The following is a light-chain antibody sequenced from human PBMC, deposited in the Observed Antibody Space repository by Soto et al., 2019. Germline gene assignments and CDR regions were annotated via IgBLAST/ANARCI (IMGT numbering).Light chain of an antibody. CDR1: SGHSNYA. J-gene: IGLJ2*01. CDR2: LNRDGSH. Sequence: QLVLTQSPSASASLGASVKLTCTLSSGHSNYAIAWHQQQPEKSPRYLMKLNRDGSHSKGHGIPNRFAGSRAGAERYLAISSHQCDDEADYYCQTWGTGIVIFGGGTKMTVL. CDR3: QTWGTGIVI. V-gene: IGLV4-69*01.